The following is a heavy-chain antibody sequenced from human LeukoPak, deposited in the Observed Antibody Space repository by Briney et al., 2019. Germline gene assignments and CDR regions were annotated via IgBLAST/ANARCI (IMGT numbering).Heavy chain of an antibody. CDR3: ARAGDSSGYYSIYYFDY. CDR1: GGSISGSSYY. D-gene: IGHD3-22*01. J-gene: IGHJ4*02. Sequence: SETLSLTCTVSGGSISGSSYYWGWIRQPPGKGLEWIGEINHSGSTNYNPSLKSRVTISVDTSKNQFSLKLSSVTAADTAVYYCARAGDSSGYYSIYYFDYWGQGTLVTVSS. CDR2: INHSGST. V-gene: IGHV4-39*07.